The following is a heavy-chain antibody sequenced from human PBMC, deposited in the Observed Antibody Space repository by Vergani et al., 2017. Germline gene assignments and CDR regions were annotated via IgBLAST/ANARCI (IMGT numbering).Heavy chain of an antibody. V-gene: IGHV1-69-2*01. Sequence: DVQLVQSGAEVKKPGTTVKISCKVSGYTLTDYWMHWVQQAPGKGLEWMGAVDPEDGETVYAEKFQARVTITADTSRDTVYLEVTSLKSDDTAVYYCARVSPGDNSGWEPFDYWGQGTLVTVSS. CDR3: ARVSPGDNSGWEPFDY. D-gene: IGHD6-19*01. CDR2: VDPEDGET. J-gene: IGHJ4*02. CDR1: GYTLTDYW.